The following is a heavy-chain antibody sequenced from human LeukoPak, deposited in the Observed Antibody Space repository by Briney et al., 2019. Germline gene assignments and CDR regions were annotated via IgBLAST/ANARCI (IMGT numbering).Heavy chain of an antibody. J-gene: IGHJ4*02. D-gene: IGHD3-16*02. CDR2: IKSKTDGGTT. CDR1: GFTFSNAW. V-gene: IGHV3-15*01. CDR3: TTEAPMITFGGVIVIPHYYFDY. Sequence: GGSLRLSCAASGFTFSNAWMSWVRQAPGKGLEWVGRIKSKTDGGTTDYAAPVKGRFTISRDESKNTLYLQMNSLKTEDTAVYYCTTEAPMITFGGVIVIPHYYFDYWGQGTLVTVSS.